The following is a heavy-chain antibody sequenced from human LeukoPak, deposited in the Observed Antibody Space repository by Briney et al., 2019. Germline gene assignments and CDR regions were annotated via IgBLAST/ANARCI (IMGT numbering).Heavy chain of an antibody. CDR3: ARGPHEDYGSGDLYYC. V-gene: IGHV4-34*01. CDR2: INHSGST. CDR1: GGSFSGYY. D-gene: IGHD3-10*01. Sequence: PSETLSLTCGVYGGSFSGYYWRWIRQPPGKGLEWIGEINHSGSTNYNPSLKSRVTISVDTSKNQFSLKLSSVTAADTAVYYCARGPHEDYGSGDLYYCRGQGTLVTVSS. J-gene: IGHJ4*02.